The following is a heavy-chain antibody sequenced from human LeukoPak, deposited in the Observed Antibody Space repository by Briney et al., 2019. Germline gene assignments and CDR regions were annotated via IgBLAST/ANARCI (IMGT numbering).Heavy chain of an antibody. J-gene: IGHJ4*02. Sequence: SQTLFLTCTVSGGSISSGSYYWSWIRQPAGKGLEWIGRIYTSGSTNYNPSLKSRVTISVDTSKNQFSLKLSSVTAADTAVNYCARDSRWLQSLDYWGQGTLVTVSS. V-gene: IGHV4-61*02. D-gene: IGHD5-24*01. CDR1: GGSISSGSYY. CDR3: ARDSRWLQSLDY. CDR2: IYTSGST.